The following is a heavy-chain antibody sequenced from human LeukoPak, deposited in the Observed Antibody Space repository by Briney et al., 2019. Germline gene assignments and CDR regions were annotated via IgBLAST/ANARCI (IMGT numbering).Heavy chain of an antibody. Sequence: GGSLRLSCAASGFTFNSYSMNWVRQAPEKGLEWISYISSSSSTIFYADSVKGRFTISRDTAKNSLYLQMNSLGDEDTAVYYCARERCGGDCYGRGFDYWGQGTLVTVSS. CDR1: GFTFNSYS. CDR3: ARERCGGDCYGRGFDY. V-gene: IGHV3-48*02. D-gene: IGHD2-21*02. J-gene: IGHJ4*02. CDR2: ISSSSSTI.